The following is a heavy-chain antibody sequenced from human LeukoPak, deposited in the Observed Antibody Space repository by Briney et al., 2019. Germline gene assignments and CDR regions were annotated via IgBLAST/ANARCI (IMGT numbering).Heavy chain of an antibody. D-gene: IGHD2-2*01. CDR1: GYTFTGYY. Sequence: ASVKVSCKASGYTFTGYYMHWVRQAPGQGLEWMGWINPNSGGTNYARKFQGRVTMTRDTSISTAYMELSRLRSDDTAVYYCARAGYCSSTSCYGKVSPDYWGQGTLVTASS. CDR2: INPNSGGT. J-gene: IGHJ4*02. CDR3: ARAGYCSSTSCYGKVSPDY. V-gene: IGHV1-2*02.